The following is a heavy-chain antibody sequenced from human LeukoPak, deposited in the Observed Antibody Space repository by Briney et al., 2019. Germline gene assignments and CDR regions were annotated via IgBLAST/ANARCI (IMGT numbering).Heavy chain of an antibody. V-gene: IGHV1-2*02. D-gene: IGHD6-13*01. CDR1: GYTFTGYY. J-gene: IGHJ4*02. Sequence: ASVKVSCKASGYTFTGYYMHWVRQAPGQGLEWMGWINPNSGGTNYAQKFQGRVTMTRDTSISTAYMELSGLRSDDTAVYYCAREEGEQQLFTHRDYWGQGTLVTVSS. CDR3: AREEGEQQLFTHRDY. CDR2: INPNSGGT.